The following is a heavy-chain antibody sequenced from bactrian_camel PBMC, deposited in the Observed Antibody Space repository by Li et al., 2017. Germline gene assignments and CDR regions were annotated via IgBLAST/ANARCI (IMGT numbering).Heavy chain of an antibody. CDR1: GFTFDDYA. Sequence: VQLVESGGGLVQPGGSLTLSCAASGFTFDDYAMAWVRQAPGKGLEWVSGISWSGDSTSYADSVKGQFTISRDNAKNTVYLQMNSLKTEDTAMYYCAKDNSPSYGSWSGPYNYWGQGTQVTVS. CDR3: AKDNSPSYGSWSGPYNY. V-gene: IGHV3-1*01. CDR2: ISWSGDST. J-gene: IGHJ4*01. D-gene: IGHD6*01.